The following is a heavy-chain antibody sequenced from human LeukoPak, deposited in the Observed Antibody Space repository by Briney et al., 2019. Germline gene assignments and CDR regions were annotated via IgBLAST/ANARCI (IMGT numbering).Heavy chain of an antibody. J-gene: IGHJ4*02. V-gene: IGHV3-48*01. D-gene: IGHD1-14*01. CDR1: GFTFSSFT. CDR2: IGTSSTTI. Sequence: PGGSLRLSCAASGFTFSSFTMNWVRQPPGKGLEWVSNIGTSSTTIYYADSVKGRFTISRDNAKNSLYLQMNSLRADDTAVYYCATSRTLDYWGQGTLVTVSS. CDR3: ATSRTLDY.